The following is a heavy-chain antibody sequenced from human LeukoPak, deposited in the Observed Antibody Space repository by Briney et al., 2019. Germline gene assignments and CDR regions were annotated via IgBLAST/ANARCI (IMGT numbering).Heavy chain of an antibody. CDR3: ARMAEYQLLSGWFDP. Sequence: GGPVKVSCKASGYTFTSYYMHWVRQAPGQGLEWMGGIIPIFGTANYAQKFQGRVTITTDESTSTAYMELSSLRSEDTAVYYCARMAEYQLLSGWFDPWGQGTLVTVSS. CDR2: IIPIFGTA. D-gene: IGHD2-2*01. CDR1: GYTFTSYY. J-gene: IGHJ5*02. V-gene: IGHV1-69*05.